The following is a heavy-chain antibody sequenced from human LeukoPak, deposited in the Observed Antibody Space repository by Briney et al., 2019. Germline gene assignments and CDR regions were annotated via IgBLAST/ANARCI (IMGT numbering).Heavy chain of an antibody. V-gene: IGHV3-23*01. D-gene: IGHD4-17*01. Sequence: GGSLRLSCAASGFTFSSYAMSWVRQAPGKGLEWVSTISGSGGSTYYADSVKGRFTISRDNSKNTLYLQMNSLRAEDTAIYYCAKSSWSVTPGYFDYWGQGTLVTVSS. CDR2: ISGSGGST. J-gene: IGHJ4*02. CDR1: GFTFSSYA. CDR3: AKSSWSVTPGYFDY.